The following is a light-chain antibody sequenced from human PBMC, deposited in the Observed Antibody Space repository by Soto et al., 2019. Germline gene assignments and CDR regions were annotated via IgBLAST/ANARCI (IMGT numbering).Light chain of an antibody. CDR2: DVI. CDR3: CSYAGSNTVV. CDR1: SSHLGAYNS. J-gene: IGLJ3*02. V-gene: IGLV2-11*01. Sequence: QSVLTQPRSVSGSPGQSVTISCAGTSSHLGAYNSVSWYQHHPGKAPKVIIYDVIRRPSGVPDRFSASKSDNTASLTISGLQAEDEADYYCCSYAGSNTVVFGGGTQLTVL.